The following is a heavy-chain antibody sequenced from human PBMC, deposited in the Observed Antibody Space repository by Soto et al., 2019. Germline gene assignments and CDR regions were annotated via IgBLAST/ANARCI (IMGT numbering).Heavy chain of an antibody. J-gene: IGHJ4*02. CDR3: AREVFATVSYYFDY. D-gene: IGHD3-10*02. Sequence: GASVKVSCKASGGTFSSYAISWVRQAPGQGLEWMGGIIPIFGTANYAQKFQGRVTITADESTSTAYMELSSLRSEDTAVYYCAREVFATVSYYFDYWGQGTLVTVSS. CDR1: GGTFSSYA. CDR2: IIPIFGTA. V-gene: IGHV1-69*13.